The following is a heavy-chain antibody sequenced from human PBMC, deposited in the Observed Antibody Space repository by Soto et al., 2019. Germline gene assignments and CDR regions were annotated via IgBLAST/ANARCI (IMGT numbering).Heavy chain of an antibody. D-gene: IGHD6-13*01. V-gene: IGHV3-30*18. CDR1: GFTFSSYG. J-gene: IGHJ6*02. CDR2: ISYDGSNK. Sequence: QVQLVESGGGVVQPGRPLRLSCAASGFTFSSYGMHWVRQAPGKGLEWVAVISYDGSNKYYADSVKGRFTISRDNSKNTLYLQMNSLRAEDTAVYYCAKELGALYSSSWYSRENYYYYGMDVWGQGTTVTVSS. CDR3: AKELGALYSSSWYSRENYYYYGMDV.